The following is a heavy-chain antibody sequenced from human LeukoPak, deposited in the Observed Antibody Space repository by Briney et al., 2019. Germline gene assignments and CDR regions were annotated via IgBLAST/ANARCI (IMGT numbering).Heavy chain of an antibody. CDR3: ARDRDRMVQGVTALFDY. CDR1: GYTFTTYG. J-gene: IGHJ4*02. CDR2: ISGSNGNT. D-gene: IGHD3-10*01. Sequence: ASVKVSCRTSGYTFTTYGISWVRQAPGQGLEWMGWISGSNGNTKYAQKVQGRVTMTTDTSTTTAYMEVRSLRSDDTAVYYCARDRDRMVQGVTALFDYWGQGTLVTVSS. V-gene: IGHV1-18*04.